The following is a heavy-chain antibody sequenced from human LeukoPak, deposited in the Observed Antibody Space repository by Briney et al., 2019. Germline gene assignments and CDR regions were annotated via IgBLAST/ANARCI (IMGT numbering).Heavy chain of an antibody. V-gene: IGHV3-23*01. CDR2: ISGSGGST. CDR1: GFTFSSYA. CDR3: ASLNLLGFGELFVGHVGYGMDV. Sequence: GGSLRLSCAASGFTFSSYAMSWVRQAPGKGLEWVSAISGSGGSTYYADSVKGRFTISRDNSKNTLYLQMNSLRAEDTAVYYCASLNLLGFGELFVGHVGYGMDVWGQGTTVTVSS. D-gene: IGHD3-10*01. J-gene: IGHJ6*02.